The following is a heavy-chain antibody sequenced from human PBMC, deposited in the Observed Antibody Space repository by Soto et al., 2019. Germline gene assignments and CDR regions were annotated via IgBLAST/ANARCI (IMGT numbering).Heavy chain of an antibody. CDR3: ARASTTVTTYYGMDV. CDR2: INAGNGNT. D-gene: IGHD4-17*01. J-gene: IGHJ6*02. Sequence: QVQLVQSGAEVKKPGASVKVSCKASGYTFTSYAMHWVRQAPGQRPEWMGWINAGNGNTKYSQKFQGRVTITRDTSASTAYMELSRLRSEDTAVYYCARASTTVTTYYGMDVWGQGTTVTVSS. CDR1: GYTFTSYA. V-gene: IGHV1-3*01.